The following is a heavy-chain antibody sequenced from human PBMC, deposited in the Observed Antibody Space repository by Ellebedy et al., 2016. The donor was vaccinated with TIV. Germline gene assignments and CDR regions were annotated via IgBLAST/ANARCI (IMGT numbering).Heavy chain of an antibody. CDR3: SRHRGYGMDV. V-gene: IGHV5-10-1*01. CDR2: IDPTDSYT. Sequence: GESLKISCKASAYSFSTYWITWVRQMPGKGLEWVGKIDPTDSYTNSSPSFQGLVTISADESASTAYLQWPSLKASDSATYYCSRHRGYGMDVWGQGTTVTVSS. J-gene: IGHJ6*02. CDR1: AYSFSTYW. D-gene: IGHD3-10*01.